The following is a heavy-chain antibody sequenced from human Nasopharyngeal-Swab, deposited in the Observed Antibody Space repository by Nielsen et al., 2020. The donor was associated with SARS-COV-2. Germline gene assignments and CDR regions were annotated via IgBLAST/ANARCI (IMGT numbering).Heavy chain of an antibody. CDR1: GFSLKTIGVG. V-gene: IGHV2-5*01. CDR3: AHSTITFERGYYYYYGMDV. CDR2: IYWNDDK. D-gene: IGHD3-16*01. J-gene: IGHJ6*02. Sequence: SGPTLVKPTQTLTLTCTFSGFSLKTIGVGVGWIRQPPGKALEWLALIYWNDDKVYSPSLKSRLTITKDTSKNQVLLTLTNMDPVDTGTYYCAHSTITFERGYYYYYGMDVWGQGTTVTVSS.